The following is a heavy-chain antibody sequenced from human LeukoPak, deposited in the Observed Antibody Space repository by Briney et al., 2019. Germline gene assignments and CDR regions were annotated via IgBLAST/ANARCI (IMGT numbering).Heavy chain of an antibody. CDR1: GYTFTSYA. V-gene: IGHV1-18*04. J-gene: IGHJ3*02. CDR3: ARRRYYGSGSGAFDT. Sequence: ASVKVSCKASGYTFTSYAISWMRQAPGQGLEWMGWIITYNGNTNYAQNLQDRVTMTTDTSTTTAYMELRSLRSDDTAVYYCARRRYYGSGSGAFDTWGQGTTVTVSS. CDR2: IITYNGNT. D-gene: IGHD3-10*01.